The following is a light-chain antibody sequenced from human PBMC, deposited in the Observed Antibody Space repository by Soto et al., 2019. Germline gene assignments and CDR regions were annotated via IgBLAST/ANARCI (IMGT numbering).Light chain of an antibody. CDR3: QQYNSYA. Sequence: DIQMTQSPSTLPASVGDRVTITCRASQSISNWLAWYQQKPRTAPKVLIYHASNLQSGVPSRFSGSGSGTEFTLTISSLRPDDFASYYCQQYNSYAFGQGTKVDIK. CDR1: QSISNW. J-gene: IGKJ1*01. CDR2: HAS. V-gene: IGKV1-5*01.